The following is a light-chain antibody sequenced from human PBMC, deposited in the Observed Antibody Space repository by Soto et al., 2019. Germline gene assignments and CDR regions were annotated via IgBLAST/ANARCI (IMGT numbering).Light chain of an antibody. CDR3: QQRNGWPLT. CDR1: QSVNSF. V-gene: IGKV3-11*01. CDR2: DAS. J-gene: IGKJ4*01. Sequence: EIVLTQSPSTLSLSPGDRATLSCRASQSVNSFLTWYQQKPGQAPRLLIYDASTRDTGIPARFSGSGSGTDFTLTISSLEPEDFAVYYCQQRNGWPLTFGGGTRVEMK.